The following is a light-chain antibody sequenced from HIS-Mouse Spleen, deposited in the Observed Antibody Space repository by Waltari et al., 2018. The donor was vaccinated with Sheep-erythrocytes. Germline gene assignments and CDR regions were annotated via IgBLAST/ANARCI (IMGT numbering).Light chain of an antibody. V-gene: IGLV2-11*01. CDR2: DVS. CDR1: SSHVGGSNY. Sequence: QSALTQPRSVSGSPGQSVTISCTGTSSHVGGSNYVPWYQQYPGKAPKLMIYDVSKRPSGVPDRFSGSKSGNTASLTISGLQAEDEADYYCCSYAGSYNHVFATGTKVTVL. CDR3: CSYAGSYNHV. J-gene: IGLJ1*01.